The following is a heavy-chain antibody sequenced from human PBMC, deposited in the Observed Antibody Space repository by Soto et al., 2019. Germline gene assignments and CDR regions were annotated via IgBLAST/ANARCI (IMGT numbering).Heavy chain of an antibody. D-gene: IGHD1-26*01. Sequence: SETLSLTCTVSGGSISSYYWSWIRQPPGKGLEWIGYIYYSGSTNYNPSLKSRVTISVDTSKNQFSLKLSSVTAADTAVYYCARHIGPNDAFDIWGQGTMVTVSS. J-gene: IGHJ3*02. CDR3: ARHIGPNDAFDI. CDR1: GGSISSYY. V-gene: IGHV4-59*08. CDR2: IYYSGST.